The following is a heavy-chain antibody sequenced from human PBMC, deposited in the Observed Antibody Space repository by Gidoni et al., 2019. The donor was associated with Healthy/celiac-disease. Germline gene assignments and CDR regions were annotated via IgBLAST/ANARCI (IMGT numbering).Heavy chain of an antibody. V-gene: IGHV3-33*01. CDR2: IWYDGSNK. J-gene: IGHJ4*02. CDR3: ARDSGGYSGYVSGY. D-gene: IGHD5-12*01. CDR1: GVTFSSYG. Sequence: QVQLVESGGGVVQPGRYLRLSCAASGVTFSSYGMHWVRQAPGKGLEWVAVIWYDGSNKYYADSVKGRFTISRDNSKNTLYLQMNSLRAEDTAVYYCARDSGGYSGYVSGYWGQGTLVTVSS.